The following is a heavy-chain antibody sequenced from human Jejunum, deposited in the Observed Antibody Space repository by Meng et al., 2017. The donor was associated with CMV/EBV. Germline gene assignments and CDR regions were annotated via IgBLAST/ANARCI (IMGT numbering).Heavy chain of an antibody. V-gene: IGHV3-23*01. CDR1: TFSCYA. CDR2: ISDNGDSI. Sequence: TFSCYAMSWVRQPPEKGLEWVSSISDNGDSIYYAASVKRLFTISRNNSNNTLFLKMSSLGAENTAVFYCAKENNGFSYDRGYFDSWGQGTLVTVSS. J-gene: IGHJ4*02. D-gene: IGHD3-22*01. CDR3: AKENNGFSYDRGYFDS.